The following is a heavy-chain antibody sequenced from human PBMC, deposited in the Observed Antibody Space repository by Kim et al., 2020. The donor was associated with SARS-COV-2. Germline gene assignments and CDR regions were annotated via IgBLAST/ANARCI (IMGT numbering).Heavy chain of an antibody. J-gene: IGHJ6*02. D-gene: IGHD3-10*01. Sequence: GGSLRLSCAASGFTFSNAWMSWVRQAPGKGLEWVGRIKSKTDGETTDYAAPVKGRFTISRDDSKNTLYLQMNSLKTEDTAVYYCTTDLVTMVRGAGRGMDVCGQGTTVTVSS. CDR1: GFTFSNAW. CDR2: IKSKTDGETT. CDR3: TTDLVTMVRGAGRGMDV. V-gene: IGHV3-15*01.